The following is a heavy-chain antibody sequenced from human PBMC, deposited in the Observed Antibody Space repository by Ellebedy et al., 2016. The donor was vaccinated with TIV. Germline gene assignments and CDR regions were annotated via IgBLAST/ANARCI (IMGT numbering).Heavy chain of an antibody. V-gene: IGHV4-31*03. D-gene: IGHD3-10*01. CDR3: ARGGSTVRGVIGY. CDR1: GGSITSEAYY. J-gene: IGHJ4*02. CDR2: SDYSGST. Sequence: MPSETLSLTCTVSGGSITSEAYYWSWIRQYPGKGLEWNGFSDYSGSTNYNASLKGRVEISIDKSTNQFSLKLTSVTAADTAVYFCARGGSTVRGVIGYWGQGTLVTVSS.